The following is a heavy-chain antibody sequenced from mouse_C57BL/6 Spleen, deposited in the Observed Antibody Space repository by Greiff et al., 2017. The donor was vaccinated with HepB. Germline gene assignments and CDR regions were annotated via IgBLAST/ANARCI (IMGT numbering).Heavy chain of an antibody. CDR1: GYTFTSYW. Sequence: QVQLQQSAAELVKPGASVKLSCKASGYTFTSYWMHWVKQRPGQGLEWIGMIHPNSGSTNYNEKFKSKATLTVDKSSSTAYMQLSSLTSEDSAVYYCARELSWFAYWGQGTLVTVSA. CDR3: ARELSWFAY. V-gene: IGHV1-64*01. CDR2: IHPNSGST. J-gene: IGHJ3*01.